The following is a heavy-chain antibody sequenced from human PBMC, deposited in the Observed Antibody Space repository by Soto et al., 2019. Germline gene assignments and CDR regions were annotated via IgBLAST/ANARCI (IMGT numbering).Heavy chain of an antibody. CDR1: GGSISSYY. Sequence: QVQLQESGPGLVKPSEILSLTCTVSGGSISSYYWSWIRQPPGKGLEWIGYIYYTGSTNYNPSLKSRVTISVDTSKNHFSLKLSSVTAADTAVYYCARDGYTLTPNYYYGMDVWGQGTTVTVSS. J-gene: IGHJ6*02. V-gene: IGHV4-59*01. CDR2: IYYTGST. CDR3: ARDGYTLTPNYYYGMDV. D-gene: IGHD4-4*01.